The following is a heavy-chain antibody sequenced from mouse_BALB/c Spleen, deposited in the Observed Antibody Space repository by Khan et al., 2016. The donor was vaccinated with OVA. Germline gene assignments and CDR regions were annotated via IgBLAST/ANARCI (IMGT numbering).Heavy chain of an antibody. V-gene: IGHV14-4*02. CDR3: TTGWGYAMDY. J-gene: IGHJ4*01. CDR1: GFNISHYY. D-gene: IGHD4-1*01. CDR2: IDPDNGDT. Sequence: EVQLQESGADLVRSGASVKLSCIASGFNISHYYLHWVKQRPEQGLEWIGWIDPDNGDTEYDPKFQGKATMTADTSSNTAYLQLSSLTSEDTAVYYCTTGWGYAMDYWGQGTSVTVSS.